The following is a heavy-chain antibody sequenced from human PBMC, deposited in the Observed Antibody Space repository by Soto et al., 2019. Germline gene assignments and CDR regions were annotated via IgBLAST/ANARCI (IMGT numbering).Heavy chain of an antibody. CDR2: INHSGST. V-gene: IGHV4-34*01. CDR3: AGGRGIDY. D-gene: IGHD3-16*01. CDR1: GGSFSGYY. Sequence: PSETLSLTCAVYGGSFSGYYWSWIRQPPGKGLEWIGEINHSGSTNYNPSLKSRVTISVDTSKNQFSLKLSSVTAADTAVYYCAGGRGIDYWGQGTLVTVSS. J-gene: IGHJ4*02.